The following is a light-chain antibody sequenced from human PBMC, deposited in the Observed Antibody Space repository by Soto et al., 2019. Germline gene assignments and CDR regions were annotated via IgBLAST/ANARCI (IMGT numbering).Light chain of an antibody. CDR2: AAS. Sequence: AIQMTQSPSSLSASVGDRVTTTCRASQDIRNELAWYQQKPGKGPNLLIYAASTSHTGVPSRFSGSGSGTDFTLTISSLQPEDSATYYCLQDYNYPRTFGQGTKVEIK. J-gene: IGKJ1*01. V-gene: IGKV1-6*01. CDR3: LQDYNYPRT. CDR1: QDIRNE.